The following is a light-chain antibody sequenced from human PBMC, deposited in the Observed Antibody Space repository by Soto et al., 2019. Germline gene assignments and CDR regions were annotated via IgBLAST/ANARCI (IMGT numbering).Light chain of an antibody. CDR1: QSISGW. V-gene: IGKV1-5*01. CDR3: KQYETFSGT. Sequence: DIQMTQAPSTLSASVGDTVTVTCRASQSISGWLAWYQQKPGESTKRLIYDASPLPRGVPSLFSGSGSATKFTLTIASLQADDVASYNCKQYETFSGTFGAGVKV. CDR2: DAS. J-gene: IGKJ4*02.